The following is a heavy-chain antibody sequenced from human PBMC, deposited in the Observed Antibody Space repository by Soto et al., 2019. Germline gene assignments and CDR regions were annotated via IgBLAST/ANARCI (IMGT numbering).Heavy chain of an antibody. D-gene: IGHD6-13*01. CDR1: GCAISSYY. J-gene: IGHJ4*02. Sequence: SDTLSLTFTVSGCAISSYYWSWIRQPPGKGLEWIGYIYSSGSTNYNPSLKSRVTISVDTSKNQFSLKLSSVTAADTAVYYCARAGVSSSWYVVYWGQGTLVTVSS. CDR3: ARAGVSSSWYVVY. V-gene: IGHV4-59*08. CDR2: IYSSGST.